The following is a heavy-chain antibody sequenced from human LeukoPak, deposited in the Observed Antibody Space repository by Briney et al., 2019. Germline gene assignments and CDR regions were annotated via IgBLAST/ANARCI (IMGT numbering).Heavy chain of an antibody. Sequence: GGSLRLSCAASGFTFSNAWMSWVRQAPGQGLEWVAVLWYDGSNKYYADSVRGRFTISRDNSKDTLYMQMNSLRAEDTAVYYCARDRSTTAVDYWGQGTLVTVSS. D-gene: IGHD1-26*01. V-gene: IGHV3-33*08. CDR3: ARDRSTTAVDY. J-gene: IGHJ4*02. CDR1: GFTFSNAW. CDR2: LWYDGSNK.